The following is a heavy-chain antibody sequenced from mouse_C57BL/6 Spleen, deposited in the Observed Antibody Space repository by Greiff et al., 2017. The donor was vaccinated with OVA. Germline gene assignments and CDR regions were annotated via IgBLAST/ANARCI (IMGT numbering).Heavy chain of an antibody. CDR2: IYPGDGDT. CDR3: ARGFYYGNSPYFDY. CDR1: GYAFSSYW. D-gene: IGHD2-1*01. V-gene: IGHV1-80*01. Sequence: VQLQQSGAELVKPGASVKISCKASGYAFSSYWMNWVKQRPGKGLEWIGQIYPGDGDTNYNGKFKGKATLTADKSSSTAYMQLSSLTSEDSAIYYCARGFYYGNSPYFDYWGQGTTLTVSS. J-gene: IGHJ2*01.